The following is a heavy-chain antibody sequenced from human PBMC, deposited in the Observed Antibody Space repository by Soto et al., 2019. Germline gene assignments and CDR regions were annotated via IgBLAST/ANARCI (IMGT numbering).Heavy chain of an antibody. V-gene: IGHV4-39*01. CDR1: GGSVSNGDYY. Sequence: SETLSLTCTVSGGSVSNGDYYWGWIRQPPGKGLEWIANIYYSGTTYYNPSLKSRVTISVDMSKNQFSLKLSSVTAADTAMYYCARLDFDWLFALDYWGQGTLVTVSS. CDR3: ARLDFDWLFALDY. CDR2: IYYSGTT. D-gene: IGHD3-9*01. J-gene: IGHJ4*02.